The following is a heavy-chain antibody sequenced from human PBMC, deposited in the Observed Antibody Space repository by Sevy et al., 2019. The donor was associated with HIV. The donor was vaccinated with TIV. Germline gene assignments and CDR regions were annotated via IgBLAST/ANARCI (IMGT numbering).Heavy chain of an antibody. J-gene: IGHJ4*02. D-gene: IGHD6-19*01. CDR1: GFTFRTYW. V-gene: IGHV3-7*01. CDR2: IKPDGSDK. CDR3: ARLASPLPDGGWYGFFDH. Sequence: GGSLRLSCAASGFTFRTYWMSWVRQAPGKGLEWVANIKPDGSDKNYMDSVKGRFTISRDNAKNSLYLHVRSLRAEDTAVYCCARLASPLPDGGWYGFFDHWGQGTLVTVSS.